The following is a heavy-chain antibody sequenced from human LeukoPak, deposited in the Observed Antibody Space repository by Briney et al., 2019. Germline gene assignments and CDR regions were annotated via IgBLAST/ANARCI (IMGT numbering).Heavy chain of an antibody. CDR1: GYTFTSYG. CDR2: ISAYNGNT. CDR3: ARRGNYYYYMDV. V-gene: IGHV1-18*01. Sequence: ASVRVSCKASGYTFTSYGISWVRQAPGQGLEWMGWISAYNGNTNYAQKLQGRVTMTTDTSTSTAYMELRSLRSEDTAVYYCARRGNYYYYMDVWGKGTTVTVSS. J-gene: IGHJ6*03.